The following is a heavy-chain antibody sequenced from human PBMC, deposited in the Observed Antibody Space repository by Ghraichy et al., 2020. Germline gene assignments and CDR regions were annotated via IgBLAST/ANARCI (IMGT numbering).Heavy chain of an antibody. CDR1: GGTFSSYA. Sequence: SVKVSCKASGGTFSSYAISWVRQVPGQGLEWMGRIIPIFGTANYAQKFQGRVTITADESTSTAYMELSSLRSEDTAVYYCARDGGPVGATGYYYYYMDVWGKGTTVTVSS. D-gene: IGHD1-26*01. CDR3: ARDGGPVGATGYYYYYMDV. J-gene: IGHJ6*03. V-gene: IGHV1-69*13. CDR2: IIPIFGTA.